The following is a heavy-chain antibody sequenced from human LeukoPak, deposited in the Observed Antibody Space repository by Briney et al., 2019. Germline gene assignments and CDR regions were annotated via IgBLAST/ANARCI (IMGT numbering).Heavy chain of an antibody. V-gene: IGHV3-15*01. CDR2: IKSKTDGGTT. CDR3: TTAALGR. CDR1: GFTFSYAW. J-gene: IGHJ1*01. Sequence: GGSLRLSCAASGFTFSYAWMSWVRQAPGKGLEWVGRIKSKTDGGTTDYAAPVEGRFTISRDDSKDTLYLQMNSLKTEDTGVYFCTTAALGRWGQGTLVTVFS.